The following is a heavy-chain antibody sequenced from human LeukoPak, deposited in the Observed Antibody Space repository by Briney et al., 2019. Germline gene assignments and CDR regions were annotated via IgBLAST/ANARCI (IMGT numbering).Heavy chain of an antibody. CDR2: IYPGDSDT. V-gene: IGHV5-51*01. CDR3: VRPHCSGTICQFYFDY. J-gene: IGHJ4*02. Sequence: GESLKISCKGSGYSFTSYWIGRVRQMPGKGLEWMGIIYPGDSDTRYSPSFQGQVTISADKSISTAYLQWSSLKASDTAMYYCVRPHCSGTICQFYFDYWGQGTLLTVSS. CDR1: GYSFTSYW. D-gene: IGHD2-15*01.